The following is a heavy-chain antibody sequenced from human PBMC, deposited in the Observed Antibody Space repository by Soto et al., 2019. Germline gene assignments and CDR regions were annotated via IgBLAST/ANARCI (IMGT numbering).Heavy chain of an antibody. CDR1: GYTFTGYN. V-gene: IGHV1-2*04. D-gene: IGHD6-6*01. CDR2: INPNSGGT. CDR3: ARAVYSSSSDFDY. J-gene: IGHJ4*02. Sequence: ASVKVSCKASGYTFTGYNMHWVRQAPGQGLEWMGWINPNSGGTNYAQKFQGWVTMTRDTSISTAYMELSRLRSDDTAVYYCARAVYSSSSDFDYWGQGTLVTVSS.